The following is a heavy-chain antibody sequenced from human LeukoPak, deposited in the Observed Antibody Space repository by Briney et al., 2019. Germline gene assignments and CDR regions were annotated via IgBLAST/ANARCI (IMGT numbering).Heavy chain of an antibody. CDR3: ANGGYGPPIDY. V-gene: IGHV3-23*01. J-gene: IGHJ4*02. CDR1: AFTFSSYA. Sequence: GGSLRLSCAASAFTFSSYAMSWVRQAPGKGLEWVSALSGSGGSTYYADSVKGRFTISRDNSKNTLYLLMNSLRAEDTAVYYCANGGYGPPIDYLGQGTLVTVSS. CDR2: LSGSGGST. D-gene: IGHD5-12*01.